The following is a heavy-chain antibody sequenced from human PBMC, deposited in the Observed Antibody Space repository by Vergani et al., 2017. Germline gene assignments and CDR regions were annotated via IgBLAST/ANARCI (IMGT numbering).Heavy chain of an antibody. Sequence: EVQLVQSGAEVKKPGESLKISCQISRYSFTNYWIGWVRQMPGKGLEWMGIMHPADSDTRYSPSFQGQVTISVDKSISTAYLQRSSLRASDSAMYYCARLYGRDSSGSKYFDYWGQGTLVTVSS. CDR3: ARLYGRDSSGSKYFDY. CDR2: MHPADSDT. CDR1: RYSFTNYW. D-gene: IGHD3-22*01. V-gene: IGHV5-51*01. J-gene: IGHJ4*02.